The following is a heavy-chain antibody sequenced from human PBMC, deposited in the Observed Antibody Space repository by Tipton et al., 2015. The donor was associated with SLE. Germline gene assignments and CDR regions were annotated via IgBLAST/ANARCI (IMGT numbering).Heavy chain of an antibody. CDR2: VYSSGST. Sequence: TLSLTCTVSGGSISGYYWSWIRQPAGKGLAWVGRVYSSGSTIYNPSIKSRITLSLDTSKNQFSLRVNSATAADTAVYYCARGGGSYYDYWGQGTLVTVSS. D-gene: IGHD1-26*01. CDR3: ARGGGSYYDY. J-gene: IGHJ4*02. CDR1: GGSISGYY. V-gene: IGHV4-4*07.